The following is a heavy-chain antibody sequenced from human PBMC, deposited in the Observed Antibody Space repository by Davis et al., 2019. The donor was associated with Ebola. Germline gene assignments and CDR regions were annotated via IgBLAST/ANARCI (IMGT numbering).Heavy chain of an antibody. Sequence: GESLKISCAASGFTFSSYSMNWVRQAPGKGLEWVSYISSSSSTIYYADSVKGRFTISRDNAKNSLYLQMNSLRAEDTAVYYCARDVAITIFDWGQGTLVTVSS. V-gene: IGHV3-48*04. J-gene: IGHJ4*02. CDR3: ARDVAITIFD. CDR1: GFTFSSYS. D-gene: IGHD3-3*01. CDR2: ISSSSSTI.